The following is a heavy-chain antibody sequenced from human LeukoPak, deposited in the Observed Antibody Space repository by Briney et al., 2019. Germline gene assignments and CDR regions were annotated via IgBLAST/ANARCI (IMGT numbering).Heavy chain of an antibody. CDR2: INHSGST. V-gene: IGHV4-34*01. J-gene: IGHJ4*02. CDR3: ASRLLYYYGSGSYLAARFAY. D-gene: IGHD3-10*01. CDR1: GGSFSGYY. Sequence: SETLSLTCAVYGGSFSGYYWSWIRQPPGKGLEWIGEINHSGSTNYNPSLKSRVTISVDTSKNQFSLKLSSVTAADTAVYYCASRLLYYYGSGSYLAARFAYWGQGTLVTVSS.